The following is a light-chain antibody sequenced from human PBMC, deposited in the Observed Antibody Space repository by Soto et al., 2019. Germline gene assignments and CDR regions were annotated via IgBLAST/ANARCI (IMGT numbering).Light chain of an antibody. Sequence: QSVLTQPPSVSAAPGQTVTISCSRRSSNIGNNYVSWYQQVPGTAPKRLIKDNDKRPSGIPDRFSGSKSGTSATLGITGLQTGDEAHYYCGTWDSSLSAVVFGGGTKLTVL. CDR1: SSNIGNNY. CDR3: GTWDSSLSAVV. J-gene: IGLJ2*01. CDR2: DND. V-gene: IGLV1-51*01.